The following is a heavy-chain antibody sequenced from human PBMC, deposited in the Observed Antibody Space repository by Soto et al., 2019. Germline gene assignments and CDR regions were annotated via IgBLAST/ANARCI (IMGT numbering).Heavy chain of an antibody. D-gene: IGHD4-17*01. CDR3: ARVRATDYEIDY. CDR1: VFMFGSYW. CDR2: IKRDGSEK. Sequence: WWSLRLSCTASVFMFGSYWMTWVRHVPGKGLQWVANIKRDGSEKYYVDFVKGRFTISRDNADNSVFLDMNNLRVDDTATYYCARVRATDYEIDYWGQGALVTVSS. J-gene: IGHJ4*02. V-gene: IGHV3-7*03.